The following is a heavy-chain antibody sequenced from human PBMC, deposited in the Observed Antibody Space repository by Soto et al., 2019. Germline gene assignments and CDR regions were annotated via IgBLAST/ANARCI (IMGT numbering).Heavy chain of an antibody. J-gene: IGHJ6*02. Sequence: ASVKVSCKASGYTFTSYGVSWVRQAPGQGLEWMGWISAFNGQTNYIQKVQGRVTLTTEASTSTAYMELGSLRSDDTAVYYCARGGDYYYGLDVWGQGTTVTVSS. CDR2: ISAFNGQT. D-gene: IGHD3-16*01. V-gene: IGHV1-18*01. CDR3: ARGGDYYYGLDV. CDR1: GYTFTSYG.